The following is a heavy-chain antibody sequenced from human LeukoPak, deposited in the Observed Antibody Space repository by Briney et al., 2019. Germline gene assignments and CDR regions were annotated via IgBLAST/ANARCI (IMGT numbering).Heavy chain of an antibody. Sequence: SETLSLTCAISGDSVSSNSAAWNWLRQSPSRGLEWLGRTYYRSKWYNDYAVSVKSRITFNPDTSKNQFSLQLNSVTPDDTAVYYCARDGSLRGWLFDYWGQGILVTVSS. CDR1: GDSVSSNSAA. J-gene: IGHJ4*02. D-gene: IGHD5-12*01. V-gene: IGHV6-1*01. CDR3: ARDGSLRGWLFDY. CDR2: TYYRSKWYN.